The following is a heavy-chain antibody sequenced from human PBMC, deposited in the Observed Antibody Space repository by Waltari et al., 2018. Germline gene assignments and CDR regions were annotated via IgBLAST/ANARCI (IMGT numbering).Heavy chain of an antibody. Sequence: EVQLLESGGGLVQPGGSLRFSCETSGFRFSRYAMSWVRQALGEGLECVSVIYSDGDTFYGDAVKGRFSVSIDDSHHTVYLQMNSLRVEDTAVYFCVMGGRGDYWGQGTLVTVSS. CDR2: IYSDGDT. CDR3: VMGGRGDY. J-gene: IGHJ4*02. CDR1: GFRFSRYA. D-gene: IGHD3-16*01. V-gene: IGHV3-23*03.